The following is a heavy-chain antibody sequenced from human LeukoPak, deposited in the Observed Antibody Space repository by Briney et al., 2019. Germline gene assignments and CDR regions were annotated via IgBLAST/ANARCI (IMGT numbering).Heavy chain of an antibody. Sequence: GGSLRLSCAASGFTFSTYTMNWVRQAPGKGLEWVSYISSSSATIYYADSVKGRFTISRDNSKNTVYLQMNSLRAEDTAVYYCAKDPYGTRYFDYWGQGTLVTVSS. CDR1: GFTFSTYT. D-gene: IGHD2-2*01. V-gene: IGHV3-48*01. J-gene: IGHJ4*02. CDR2: ISSSSATI. CDR3: AKDPYGTRYFDY.